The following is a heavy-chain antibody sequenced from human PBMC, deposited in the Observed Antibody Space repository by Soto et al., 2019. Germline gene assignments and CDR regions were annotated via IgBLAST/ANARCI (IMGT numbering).Heavy chain of an antibody. V-gene: IGHV1-18*01. CDR1: GYAFTTYG. CDR2: ISAHNGNT. J-gene: IGHJ4*02. D-gene: IGHD1-1*01. CDR3: ARGRYGDY. Sequence: QVHLVQSGAEVKKPGASVKVSCKGSGYAFTTYGITWVRQDPGQGLEWMGWISAHNGNTNYAQKLQGRVTVTSDTSTSTADMELRSLRSDDTAVYYCARGRYGDYGGQGALVTVSS.